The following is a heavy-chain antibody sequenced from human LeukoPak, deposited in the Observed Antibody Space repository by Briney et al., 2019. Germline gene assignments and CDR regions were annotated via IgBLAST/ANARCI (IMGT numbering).Heavy chain of an antibody. CDR3: AEETGSEDNWFDP. D-gene: IGHD3-9*01. Sequence: SVKVSCKASGGTFSSYAISWVRQAPGQGLEWMGRIIPILGIANYAQKFQGRVTITADKSTSTAYMELSSLRSEDTAVYYCAEETGSEDNWFDPWGQGTLVTVSP. CDR2: IIPILGIA. J-gene: IGHJ5*02. V-gene: IGHV1-69*04. CDR1: GGTFSSYA.